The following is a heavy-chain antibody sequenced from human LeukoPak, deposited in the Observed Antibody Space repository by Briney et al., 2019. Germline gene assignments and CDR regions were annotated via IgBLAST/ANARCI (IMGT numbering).Heavy chain of an antibody. CDR3: VRGGYTYSP. V-gene: IGHV3-7*04. CDR2: IKPDGSEK. J-gene: IGHJ4*02. CDR1: GFTFSSYW. D-gene: IGHD5-18*01. Sequence: GGSLRPSCAASGFTFSSYWMSWVRQASGKGLEWVANIKPDGSEKYYVDSVRGRFTISRDNAKNSLYLQMNSLRAEDTAVYFCVRGGYTYSPWGQGTLVTVSS.